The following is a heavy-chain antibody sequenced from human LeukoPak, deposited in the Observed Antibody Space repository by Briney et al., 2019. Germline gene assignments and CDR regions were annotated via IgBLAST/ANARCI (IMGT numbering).Heavy chain of an antibody. Sequence: ASVKVSCKASGYIFTAYYMHWVRQAPGQGLEWMGWINPNSGDTKYAQGFQGRVTMTRDTSIGTGYMELSRLRSDDTAVYYCARAASIAARYYYYYGMDVWGQGTTVTVSS. CDR1: GYIFTAYY. J-gene: IGHJ6*02. D-gene: IGHD6-6*01. CDR3: ARAASIAARYYYYYGMDV. CDR2: INPNSGDT. V-gene: IGHV1-2*02.